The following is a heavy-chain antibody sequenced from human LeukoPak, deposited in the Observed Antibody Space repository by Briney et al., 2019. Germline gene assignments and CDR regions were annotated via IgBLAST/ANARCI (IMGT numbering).Heavy chain of an antibody. D-gene: IGHD3-22*01. CDR2: INHGGST. Sequence: PSETLSLTCAVYGGSFSGYYWSWIRQPPGKGLEWIGEINHGGSTNYNPSLKSRVTISVDTSKNQFSLKLSSVTAADTAVYYCARVNPPHVGLRHDSSGYSFDYWGQGTLVTVSS. CDR3: ARVNPPHVGLRHDSSGYSFDY. V-gene: IGHV4-34*01. J-gene: IGHJ4*02. CDR1: GGSFSGYY.